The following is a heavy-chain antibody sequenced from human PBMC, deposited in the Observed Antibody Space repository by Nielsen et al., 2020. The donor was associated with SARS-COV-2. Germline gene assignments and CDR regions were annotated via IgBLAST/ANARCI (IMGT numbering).Heavy chain of an antibody. CDR1: GFTFSSYG. V-gene: IGHV3-30*18. J-gene: IGHJ6*02. CDR2: ISYDGSNK. CDR3: AKSHYGMDV. Sequence: GESLKISCAASGFTFSSYGMHWVRQAPGKGLEWVAVISYDGSNKYYADSVKSRFTISRDNSKNTLYLQMNSLRAEDTAVYYCAKSHYGMDVWGQGTTVTVSS.